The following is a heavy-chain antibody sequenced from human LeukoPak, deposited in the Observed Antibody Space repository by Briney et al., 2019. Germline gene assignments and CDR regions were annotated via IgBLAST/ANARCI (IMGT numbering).Heavy chain of an antibody. V-gene: IGHV3-30*02. Sequence: GGSLRLSCAASGFTFNSYGMHWVRQAPGKGLEWVAFVRSDGSTKYYADSVKGRFTISRDNSKNTQYPQMNSLGADDTAVYYCAKDSPALGHWSFDIWGQGTMVTVSS. CDR1: GFTFNSYG. CDR3: AKDSPALGHWSFDI. J-gene: IGHJ3*02. CDR2: VRSDGSTK.